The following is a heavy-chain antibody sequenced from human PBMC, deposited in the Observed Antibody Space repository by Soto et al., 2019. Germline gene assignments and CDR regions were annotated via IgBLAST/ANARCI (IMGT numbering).Heavy chain of an antibody. CDR1: GYTFTGYY. V-gene: IGHV1-2*04. CDR3: ARDAMVRGVIIPDYYCGMDV. D-gene: IGHD3-10*01. Sequence: ASVKVSCKASGYTFTGYYMHWVRQAPGQGLEWMGWINPNSGGTNYAQKFQGWVTMTRDTSISTAYMELSRLRSDDTAVYYCARDAMVRGVIIPDYYCGMDVWGQGTTVTVSS. CDR2: INPNSGGT. J-gene: IGHJ6*02.